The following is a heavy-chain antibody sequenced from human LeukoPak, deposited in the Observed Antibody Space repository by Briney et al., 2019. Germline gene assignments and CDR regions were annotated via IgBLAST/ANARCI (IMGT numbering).Heavy chain of an antibody. CDR3: ARGLYGSGTYVFDY. CDR2: GGSARSPT. J-gene: IGHJ4*02. V-gene: IGHV3-48*04. CDR1: GFSFSAYG. D-gene: IGHD3-10*01. Sequence: GGSLRLSCAASGFSFSAYGMNWVRQAPGKELEWVSYGGSARSPTYYAYFVKGRFTISRDNAKTSLYPQMNSLRADDTAVYYCARGLYGSGTYVFDYWGQGTLVTVSS.